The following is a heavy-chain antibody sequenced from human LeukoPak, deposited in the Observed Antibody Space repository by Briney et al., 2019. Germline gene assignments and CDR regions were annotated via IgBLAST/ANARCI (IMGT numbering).Heavy chain of an antibody. V-gene: IGHV3-30*18. Sequence: GGSLRLSCAASGFSFSSYGMHWVRQAPGKGLEWVAVISYDGSNKYYADSVKGRFTISRDNSKNTLYLQMHSLGAEDTAVYYCAKDARNYDSSGYYDDPGYFDYWGQGTLVTVSS. J-gene: IGHJ4*02. CDR3: AKDARNYDSSGYYDDPGYFDY. CDR2: ISYDGSNK. D-gene: IGHD3-22*01. CDR1: GFSFSSYG.